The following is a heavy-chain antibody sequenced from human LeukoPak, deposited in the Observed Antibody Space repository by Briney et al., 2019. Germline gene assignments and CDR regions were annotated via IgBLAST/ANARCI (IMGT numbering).Heavy chain of an antibody. CDR1: GYSLTSCY. V-gene: IGHV1-46*03. D-gene: IGHD3-22*01. CDR2: INPSDGGT. Sequence: ASVKVSCKASGYSLTSCYVHFVRQAPGQGLVWMGLINPSDGGTTYAQKVQGRVTMSRDTSTTTVYTELCSLRSEDTAVYYCARSCDSSGYLDYWGQGTLVTVSS. J-gene: IGHJ4*02. CDR3: ARSCDSSGYLDY.